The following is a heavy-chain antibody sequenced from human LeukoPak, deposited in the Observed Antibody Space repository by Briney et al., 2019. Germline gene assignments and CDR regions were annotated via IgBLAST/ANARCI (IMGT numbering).Heavy chain of an antibody. CDR1: GGSISSGSYY. J-gene: IGHJ4*02. D-gene: IGHD6-13*01. V-gene: IGHV4-61*02. Sequence: SETLSLTCTVSGGSISSGSYYWSWIRQPAGKGLEWIGRIYTSGSTNYNPSLKSRVTISVDTSKNQFSLKLSSVTAADTAVYYCARDHSSSRYGGVFDYWGQGTLVTVSS. CDR3: ARDHSSSRYGGVFDY. CDR2: IYTSGST.